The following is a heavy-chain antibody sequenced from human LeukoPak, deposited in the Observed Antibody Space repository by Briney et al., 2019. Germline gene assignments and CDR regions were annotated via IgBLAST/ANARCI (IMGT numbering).Heavy chain of an antibody. CDR1: GYSISSGYY. D-gene: IGHD2-2*01. CDR2: IYHSGST. J-gene: IGHJ4*02. Sequence: PSETLSLTCAVSGYSISSGYYWGWIRQPPGKGLEWIGSIYHSGSTYYNPSLKSRVTISVDTSKNQISLKLSSVTAADTAMYYCARGRSTSPGDYWGQGTLVTVSS. CDR3: ARGRSTSPGDY. V-gene: IGHV4-38-2*01.